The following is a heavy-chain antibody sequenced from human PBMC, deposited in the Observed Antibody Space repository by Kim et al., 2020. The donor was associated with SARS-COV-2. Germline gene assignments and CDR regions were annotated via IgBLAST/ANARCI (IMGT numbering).Heavy chain of an antibody. CDR3: AREGVGGMDV. V-gene: IGHV3-7*01. Sequence: EKYYVDSVKGRFTISRDNAKNSLYLQMNSLRAEDTAVYYCAREGVGGMDVWGQGTTVTVSS. D-gene: IGHD3-16*01. J-gene: IGHJ6*02. CDR2: EK.